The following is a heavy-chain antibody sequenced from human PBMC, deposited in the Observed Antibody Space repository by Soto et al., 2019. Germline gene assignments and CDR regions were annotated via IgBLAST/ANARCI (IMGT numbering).Heavy chain of an antibody. CDR2: IIPILGIA. J-gene: IGHJ3*02. CDR1: GGTFSSYT. Sequence: GASVKVSCKASGGTFSSYTISWVRQAPGQGLEWMGRIIPILGIANYAQKFQGRVTITADKSTSTAYMELSSLRSEDTAVYYRASSLYCSSTSCYPNDAFDIWGQGTMVTVSS. CDR3: ASSLYCSSTSCYPNDAFDI. D-gene: IGHD2-2*01. V-gene: IGHV1-69*02.